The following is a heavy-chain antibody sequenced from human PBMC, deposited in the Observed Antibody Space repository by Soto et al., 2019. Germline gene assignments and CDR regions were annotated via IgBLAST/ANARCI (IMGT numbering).Heavy chain of an antibody. CDR2: IYYSEST. CDR3: ASGWWEREGYVMDV. J-gene: IGHJ6*02. CDR1: GGSISSYY. V-gene: IGHV4-59*08. Sequence: QVQLQESGPGLVQPSKTLSLTCTVSGGSISSYYWSWIRQPPGKELQYIGYIYYSESTNYNPSLKSRVTISDDTSTNQFSLTLSSVTAADTAVYYCASGWWEREGYVMDVWGRGTTVTVSS. D-gene: IGHD1-26*01.